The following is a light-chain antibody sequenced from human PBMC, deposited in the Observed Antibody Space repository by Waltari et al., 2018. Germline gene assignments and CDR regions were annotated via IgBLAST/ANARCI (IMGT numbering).Light chain of an antibody. Sequence: DIVMTQSPLSLPVTPGEPASISCRSSQSLLHGDGRNFLDWYLQKPGQSPQLLIYMGSNRASGVPDRFSGSGSCTYFTLKISRVEAEDVGVYYCMQARQPPYTFGGGTKVEIK. CDR2: MGS. V-gene: IGKV2-28*01. CDR1: QSLLHGDGRNF. J-gene: IGKJ4*01. CDR3: MQARQPPYT.